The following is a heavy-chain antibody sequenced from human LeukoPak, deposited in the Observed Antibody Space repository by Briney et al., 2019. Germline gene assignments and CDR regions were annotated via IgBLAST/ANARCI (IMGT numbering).Heavy chain of an antibody. CDR2: IIPIFGTA. CDR3: ARDSGERGSGSYLIAY. CDR1: GGTFSSYA. V-gene: IGHV1-69*13. J-gene: IGHJ4*02. Sequence: ASVKVSCKASGGTFSSYAISWVRQAPGQGLKWMGGIIPIFGTANYAQKFQGRVTITADESTSTAYMELSRLRSDDTAVYYCARDSGERGSGSYLIAYWGQGTLVTVSS. D-gene: IGHD3-10*01.